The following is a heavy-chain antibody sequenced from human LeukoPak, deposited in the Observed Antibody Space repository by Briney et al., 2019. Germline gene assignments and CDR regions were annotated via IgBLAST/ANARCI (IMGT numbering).Heavy chain of an antibody. CDR2: ISDSGGSA. Sequence: GGSLRLSCAASGFTFNTYAMSWVRQAPGKGLEWVSAISDSGGSAYYADSVKGRFTISRDNSKNTLYLQMNSLRAEDTAVYYCAKPAAYSSSWYGGDYWGQGTLVTVSS. CDR1: GFTFNTYA. V-gene: IGHV3-23*01. D-gene: IGHD6-13*01. CDR3: AKPAAYSSSWYGGDY. J-gene: IGHJ4*02.